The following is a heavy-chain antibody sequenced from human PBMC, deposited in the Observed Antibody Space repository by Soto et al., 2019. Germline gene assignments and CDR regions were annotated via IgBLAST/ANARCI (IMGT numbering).Heavy chain of an antibody. D-gene: IGHD4-4*01. V-gene: IGHV4-59*01. CDR2: IFSGGST. CDR1: GGSTSSYF. CDR3: ARVPVTTVTGAFDM. Sequence: SETLSLTCTVSGGSTSSYFWSWIRQPPRKGLEWIGYIFSGGSTNYNPSLESRVTISVDTSKNQFSLKLTSVTAADTAVYYCARVPVTTVTGAFDMWGQGTMVTVSS. J-gene: IGHJ3*02.